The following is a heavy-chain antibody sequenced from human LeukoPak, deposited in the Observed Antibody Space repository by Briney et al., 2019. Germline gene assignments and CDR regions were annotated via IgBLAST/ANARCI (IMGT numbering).Heavy chain of an antibody. Sequence: KRGESLKISCKGSGYSFTGYWIGWVRQMPGKGLEWMGIIYPGDSDTRYSPSFQGQVTISADKSISTAYLQWSSLKASDTAMYYCARLFIVRESYYRCLDYWGQGTLVTVSS. J-gene: IGHJ4*02. V-gene: IGHV5-51*01. CDR2: IYPGDSDT. CDR1: GYSFTGYW. CDR3: ARLFIVRESYYRCLDY. D-gene: IGHD3-16*02.